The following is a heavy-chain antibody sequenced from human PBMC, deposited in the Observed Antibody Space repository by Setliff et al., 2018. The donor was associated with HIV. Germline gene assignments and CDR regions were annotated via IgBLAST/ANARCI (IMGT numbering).Heavy chain of an antibody. V-gene: IGHV4-34*01. Sequence: SETLSLTCAVYGGSLSGDYWSWIRQPPGKGLEWIGEINQSGSTNYNPSLKGRVIISVDTSKNQLSLKLSSVTAADTAMYYCARGRGRTFYYDSSGSRAFDIWGQGTMVTVSS. CDR2: INQSGST. CDR1: GGSLSGDY. D-gene: IGHD3-22*01. J-gene: IGHJ3*02. CDR3: ARGRGRTFYYDSSGSRAFDI.